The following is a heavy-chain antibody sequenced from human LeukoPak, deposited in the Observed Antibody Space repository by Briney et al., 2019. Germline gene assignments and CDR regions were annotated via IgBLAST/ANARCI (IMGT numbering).Heavy chain of an antibody. CDR3: ARDLISSSWYEEYFQH. D-gene: IGHD6-13*01. Sequence: GGSLRLSCAASGFTFSSYSMNWVRQAPGKGLEWLSYISSSSSTIYYADSVKGRFTISRDNAKNSLYLQMNSLRAEDTAVYYCARDLISSSWYEEYFQHWGQGTLVTVSS. J-gene: IGHJ1*01. CDR2: ISSSSSTI. V-gene: IGHV3-48*01. CDR1: GFTFSSYS.